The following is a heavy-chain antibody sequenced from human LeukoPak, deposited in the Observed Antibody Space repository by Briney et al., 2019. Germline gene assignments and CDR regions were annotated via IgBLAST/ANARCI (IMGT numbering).Heavy chain of an antibody. CDR3: ARGSTMNWFDP. D-gene: IGHD3-3*01. CDR1: GGSISSYH. V-gene: IGHV4-59*01. J-gene: IGHJ5*02. Sequence: SETLSLTCTVSGGSISSYHWSWIRQPPGKGLEWIGYIYYSGSTNCNPSLKSRVTISVDTSKNQFSLKLSSVTAADTAVYYCARGSTMNWFDPWGQGTLVTVSS. CDR2: IYYSGST.